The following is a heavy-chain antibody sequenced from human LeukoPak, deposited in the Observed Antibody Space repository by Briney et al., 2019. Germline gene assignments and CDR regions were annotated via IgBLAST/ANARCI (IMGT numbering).Heavy chain of an antibody. V-gene: IGHV3-53*01. D-gene: IGHD2-21*01. Sequence: GGSLRLSCAASGFTVSSNYMTWIRQAPGERLEWVSIVYSGGDTYYADSVKGRFTMSRDNSKNMLYLQMNSLRAEDTAVYYCARVEIPWSFDYWGQGTLVTVSS. J-gene: IGHJ4*02. CDR1: GFTVSSNY. CDR2: VYSGGDT. CDR3: ARVEIPWSFDY.